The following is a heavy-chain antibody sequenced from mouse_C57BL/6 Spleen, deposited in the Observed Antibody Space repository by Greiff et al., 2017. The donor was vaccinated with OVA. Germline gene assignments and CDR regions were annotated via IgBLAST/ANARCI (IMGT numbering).Heavy chain of an antibody. Sequence: EVKVVESGGGLVKPGGSLKLSCAASGFTFSSYAMSWVRQTPEKRLEWVATISDGGSYTYYPDNVTGRFPISRDNAKNNLYLQKSHLKSEDTAMYYCARVPYDYDEGYAMDYWGQGTSVTVSS. CDR2: ISDGGSYT. J-gene: IGHJ4*01. CDR3: ARVPYDYDEGYAMDY. CDR1: GFTFSSYA. V-gene: IGHV5-4*03. D-gene: IGHD2-4*01.